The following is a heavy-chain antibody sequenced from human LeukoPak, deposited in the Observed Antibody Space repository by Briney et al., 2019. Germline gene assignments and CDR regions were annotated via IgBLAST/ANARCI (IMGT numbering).Heavy chain of an antibody. CDR1: GGSISSYY. Sequence: SETLSLTCTVAGGSISSYYWSWIRQPAGKGLEWIGRIYTSGSTNYNPSLKSRVTMSVDTSKNQFSLKLSSVTAADTAVYYCARDWAGSSCTNFGYWGQGTLVTVSS. D-gene: IGHD6-13*01. V-gene: IGHV4-4*07. CDR3: ARDWAGSSCTNFGY. J-gene: IGHJ4*02. CDR2: IYTSGST.